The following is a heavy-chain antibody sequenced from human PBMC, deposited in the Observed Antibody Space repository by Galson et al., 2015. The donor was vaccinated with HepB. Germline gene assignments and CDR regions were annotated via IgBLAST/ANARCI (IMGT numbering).Heavy chain of an antibody. V-gene: IGHV1-69*13. J-gene: IGHJ3*02. CDR1: GGSLSSFG. CDR2: TMPILGTV. D-gene: IGHD1-1*01. CDR3: ARGPHQHGACWKLCAFDN. Sequence: SVKVSCKATGGSLSSFGVSRGRQAPGQGLVWLGGTMPILGTVNYARDFQGRIPILADDSTNTAYMELSRLRLEDTAVYYCARGPHQHGACWKLCAFDNWGQGTLVLVTS.